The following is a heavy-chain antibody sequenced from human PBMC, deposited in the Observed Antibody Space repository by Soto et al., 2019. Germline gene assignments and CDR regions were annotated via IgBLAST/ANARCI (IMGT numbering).Heavy chain of an antibody. CDR3: AKGLLIMVRKVIIPPQYYYGMDV. CDR1: GFTFSSYA. CDR2: ISGSGGST. J-gene: IGHJ6*02. Sequence: GGSLRLSCAASGFTFSSYAMSWVRQAPGKGLEWVSAISGSGGSTYYADSVKGRFTISRDNSKNTLYLQMNSLRAEDTAVYYSAKGLLIMVRKVIIPPQYYYGMDVWGQGTTVTVSS. D-gene: IGHD3-10*01. V-gene: IGHV3-23*01.